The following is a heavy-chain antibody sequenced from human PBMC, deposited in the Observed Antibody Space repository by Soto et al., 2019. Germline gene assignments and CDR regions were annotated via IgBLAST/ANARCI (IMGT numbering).Heavy chain of an antibody. CDR1: GFSLTASAVG. D-gene: IGHD4-4*01. CDR2: IYSDADK. CDR3: AHSLSNFRFFDY. V-gene: IGHV2-5*02. J-gene: IGHJ4*02. Sequence: QITLKESGPTLVKPTETLTLTCSFSGFSLTASAVGVGWIRQPPGKALEWLALIYSDADKRSSPSLKNRVTITKDTSKNHVVLTLTNIDPVDTGTYYYAHSLSNFRFFDYWGQGILVTVSS.